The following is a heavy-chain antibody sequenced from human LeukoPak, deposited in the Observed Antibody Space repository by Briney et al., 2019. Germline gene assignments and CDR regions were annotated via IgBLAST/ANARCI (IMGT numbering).Heavy chain of an antibody. Sequence: GGSLRLSCEASGFTFSSYGMHWVRQAPGKGLEWVAVIWFDGSDKYYADSVKGRFSISRDNSKNTLYLQMNSLRAEDTAVYYCARELPPVVNFYFDSWGQGTLVTVSS. J-gene: IGHJ4*02. V-gene: IGHV3-33*01. CDR2: IWFDGSDK. CDR1: GFTFSSYG. CDR3: ARELPPVVNFYFDS. D-gene: IGHD3-22*01.